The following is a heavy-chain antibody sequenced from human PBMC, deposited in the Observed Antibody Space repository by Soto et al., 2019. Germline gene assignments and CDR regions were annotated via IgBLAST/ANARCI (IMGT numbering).Heavy chain of an antibody. CDR2: IWYDGSKK. Sequence: QVQLVESGGGVVQPGRSLILSCAASGFTFSSYCMHWVRQAPGKGLEWVAVIWYDGSKKYYADSVKGRFTISRDNSKNTVYMQMNSLRAEDTAVYYCARDSYGVDYWGKGTLVTVPS. CDR3: ARDSYGVDY. CDR1: GFTFSSYC. V-gene: IGHV3-33*01. J-gene: IGHJ4*02. D-gene: IGHD1-26*01.